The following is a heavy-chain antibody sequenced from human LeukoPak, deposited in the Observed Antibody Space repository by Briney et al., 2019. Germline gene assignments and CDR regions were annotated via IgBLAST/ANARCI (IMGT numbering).Heavy chain of an antibody. CDR3: ARLPPRIAAAGPRDY. D-gene: IGHD6-13*01. J-gene: IGHJ4*02. CDR2: IYYSGST. Sequence: SETLSLTCTVSGGSISSSSYYWGWIRQPPGKGLEWIGSIYYSGSTYYNPSLKSRVTISVDTSKNQFSLKLSSVTAADTAVYYCARLPPRIAAAGPRDYWGQGTLVTVSS. V-gene: IGHV4-39*01. CDR1: GGSISSSSYY.